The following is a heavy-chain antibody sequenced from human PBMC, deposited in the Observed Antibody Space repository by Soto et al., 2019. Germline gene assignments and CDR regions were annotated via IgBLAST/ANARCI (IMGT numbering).Heavy chain of an antibody. J-gene: IGHJ4*02. CDR1: GLIFSDYA. CDR3: REDKGSGGDSYPPFDY. CDR2: VSGSGDAT. Sequence: EVQLLESGGTLAQPGGSLRLSCTASGLIFSDYAMSWVRQAPGKGLEWVASVSGSGDATYYADSVEGRFTISRDNSKDTHFLQMNSLRVEDTTIYSCREDKGSGGDSYPPFDYWGRGALVTVSS. V-gene: IGHV3-23*01. D-gene: IGHD2-21*02.